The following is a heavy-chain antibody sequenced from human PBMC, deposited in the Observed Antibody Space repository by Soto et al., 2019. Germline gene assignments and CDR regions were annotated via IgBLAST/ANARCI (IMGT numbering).Heavy chain of an antibody. D-gene: IGHD5-18*01. J-gene: IGHJ3*02. Sequence: QVQLVESGGGVVQPGRSLRLSCAASGFTFSSYAMHWVRQAPGKGLEWVAVISSDGSKKYYADPGKGRSTIFRDNSKNTLYLQMNSLRPEATAVYYCASPTIRDHSAFDIWGQGTMVTVSS. CDR1: GFTFSSYA. V-gene: IGHV3-30-3*01. CDR2: ISSDGSKK. CDR3: ASPTIRDHSAFDI.